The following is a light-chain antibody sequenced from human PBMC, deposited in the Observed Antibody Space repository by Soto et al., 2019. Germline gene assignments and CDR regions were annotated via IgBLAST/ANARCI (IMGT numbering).Light chain of an antibody. J-gene: IGKJ3*01. CDR2: DAS. V-gene: IGKV1-33*01. Sequence: DIQMTQSPSSLSASVGDRVTITCHTSQDISNYLNWYQQKPGKAPKLMIHDASNLETRGPSRFIGSGSGTDVTFTISSLQTEDIATYYCHQYDNLTFTCGPGTKVDIK. CDR3: HQYDNLTFT. CDR1: QDISNY.